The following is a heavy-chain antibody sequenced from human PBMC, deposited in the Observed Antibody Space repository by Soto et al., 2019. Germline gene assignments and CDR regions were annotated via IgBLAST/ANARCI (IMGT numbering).Heavy chain of an antibody. V-gene: IGHV3-74*01. J-gene: IGHJ4*02. Sequence: GGSLRLSWGASGFTFSGYRRHWVRQAPGKGLVWVSRINDDGITTSDADSVKGRFTISRDNAKNTLYLQMNSLRVEDTAVYYCARDGTSRYDYWGQGTLVTVSS. CDR1: GFTFSGYR. D-gene: IGHD2-2*01. CDR3: ARDGTSRYDY. CDR2: INDDGITT.